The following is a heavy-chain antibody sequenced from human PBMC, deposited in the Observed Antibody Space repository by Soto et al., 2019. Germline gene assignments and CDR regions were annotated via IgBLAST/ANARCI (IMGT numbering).Heavy chain of an antibody. CDR1: GDSVSSKSAA. CDR2: TYYRSKWYN. V-gene: IGHV6-1*01. CDR3: VRDGSAWFDH. J-gene: IGHJ5*02. D-gene: IGHD1-26*01. Sequence: QVQLQQSGPGLVKPSQTLSLTCSISGDSVSSKSAAWNWIRQSPSRGLEWLGRTYYRSKWYNDYAVSVKSRITVNPDTSKNQSALQLNSVTPDDTAVYYCVRDGSAWFDHGGQGTLVTVSS.